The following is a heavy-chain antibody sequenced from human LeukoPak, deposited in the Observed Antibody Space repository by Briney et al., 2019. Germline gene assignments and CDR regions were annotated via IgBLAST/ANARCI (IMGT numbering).Heavy chain of an antibody. D-gene: IGHD1-26*01. CDR2: FYSGDST. V-gene: IGHV3-53*01. CDR3: AKGGFLGSYYVWVDY. Sequence: GGSLRLSCAASGFTVGSNYMTWIRQAPGKGLEWVACFYSGDSTFYADSVEGRFTISRDNSKNTLYLQMNSLRAEDTAVYYCAKGGFLGSYYVWVDYWGQGTLVTVSS. CDR1: GFTVGSNY. J-gene: IGHJ4*02.